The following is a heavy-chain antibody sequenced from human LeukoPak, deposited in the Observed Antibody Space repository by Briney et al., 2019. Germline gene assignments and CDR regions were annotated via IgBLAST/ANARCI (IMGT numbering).Heavy chain of an antibody. CDR1: GFTFNNCW. CDR2: ISGSGGST. D-gene: IGHD3-10*01. CDR3: AKDLRFGEFGS. J-gene: IGHJ5*02. V-gene: IGHV3-23*01. Sequence: GGSLRLSCAASGFTFNNCWMHWVRQAPGKGLEWVSAISGSGGSTYYADSVKGRFTISRDNSKNTLYLQMNSLRAEDTAVYYCAKDLRFGEFGSWGQGTLVTVSS.